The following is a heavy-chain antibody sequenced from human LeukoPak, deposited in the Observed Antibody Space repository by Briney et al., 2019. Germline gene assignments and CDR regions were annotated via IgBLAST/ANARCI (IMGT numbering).Heavy chain of an antibody. CDR2: INWNGGST. CDR1: GFTFDDYG. V-gene: IGHV3-20*04. J-gene: IGHJ4*02. CDR3: VRALGSSSADY. D-gene: IGHD6-6*01. Sequence: GGSLRLSCAASGFTFDDYGMSWVRQAPGKGLEWVSGINWNGGSTGYADSVKGRFTISRDNAKNSLYLQMNSLRGEDTAVYYCVRALGSSSADYWGQGTLVTVSS.